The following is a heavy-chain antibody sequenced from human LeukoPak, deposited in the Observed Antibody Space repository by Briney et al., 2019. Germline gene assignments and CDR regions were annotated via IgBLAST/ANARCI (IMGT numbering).Heavy chain of an antibody. Sequence: SGTLSLTCTVSGGSISSSGYYWDWIRQPPGKGLEWIGSIYYSGNIYYNPSLKSRVTISLDTSKNQFSLKLSSVTAADTAVYYCSRGDAAAAARVDYWGQGTLVTVSS. CDR2: IYYSGNI. D-gene: IGHD6-13*01. CDR3: SRGDAAAAARVDY. J-gene: IGHJ4*02. CDR1: GGSISSSGYY. V-gene: IGHV4-39*07.